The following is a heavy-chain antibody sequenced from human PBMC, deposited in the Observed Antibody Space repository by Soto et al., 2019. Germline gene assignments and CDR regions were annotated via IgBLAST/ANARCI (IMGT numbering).Heavy chain of an antibody. D-gene: IGHD2-2*02. Sequence: QVQLVQSGAEVKTPGSSLKVSCKVCGSRFSNYVISWVRQAPGHGGEWLGRIIPIFNSTKYAQSFQGRGTITADKSTSTASLELSSPRSDDTAVYYCAREGRGKKAGYNGLVSLGYWGQGPLVTVSS. CDR2: IIPIFNST. V-gene: IGHV1-69*14. J-gene: IGHJ4*02. CDR3: AREGRGKKAGYNGLVSLGY. CDR1: GSRFSNYV.